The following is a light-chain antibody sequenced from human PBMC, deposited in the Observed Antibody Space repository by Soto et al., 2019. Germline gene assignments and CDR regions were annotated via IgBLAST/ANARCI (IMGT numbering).Light chain of an antibody. J-gene: IGKJ1*01. CDR1: QSVLYSSNNKNY. CDR2: WAS. CDR3: QQYYGSPPRT. V-gene: IGKV4-1*01. Sequence: DIVMTQSPDSLAVSLGERATINCKSSQSVLYSSNNKNYLAWYQQRPGQPPKLLISWASTRESGVPDRFSDSGSGTDFTLTISSLQAEDVAVYYCQQYYGSPPRTFGQGTKVEIK.